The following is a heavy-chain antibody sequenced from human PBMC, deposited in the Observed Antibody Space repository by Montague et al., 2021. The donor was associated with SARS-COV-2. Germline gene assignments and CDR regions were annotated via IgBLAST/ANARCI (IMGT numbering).Heavy chain of an antibody. D-gene: IGHD3-3*01. CDR3: ARRPGASYYVFWSGGFDF. J-gene: IGHJ3*01. CDR1: GGSVNSGSYS. Sequence: SETLSLTCTVSGGSVNSGSYSWDWIRQPPGKGLEWIGSIDYSGSTSYKPSPKSRVTISIDTSKNHFSLRVNSVTAADSAVNFCARRPGASYYVFWSGGFDFWGQGTMVTVS. V-gene: IGHV4-39*01. CDR2: IDYSGST.